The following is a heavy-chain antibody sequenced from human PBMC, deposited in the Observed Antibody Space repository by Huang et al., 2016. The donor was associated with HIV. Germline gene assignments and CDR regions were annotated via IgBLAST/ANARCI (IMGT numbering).Heavy chain of an antibody. J-gene: IGHJ4*02. V-gene: IGHV3-7*01. D-gene: IGHD3-22*01. CDR2: INQDGSEI. CDR3: ARGPYYYDSSGWKY. CDR1: GFTFSSYW. Sequence: EVQLVESGGGLVQPGGSLRLSCAASGFTFSSYWMSWVRQAPGKGLECVANINQDGSEIYYVDSVKGRFTISRDNAKNSLYLQMNSLRVEDTAVYYCARGPYYYDSSGWKYWGQGTLVTVSS.